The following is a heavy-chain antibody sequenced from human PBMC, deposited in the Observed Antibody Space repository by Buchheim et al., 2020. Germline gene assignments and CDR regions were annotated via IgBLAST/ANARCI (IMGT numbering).Heavy chain of an antibody. Sequence: EVQLVQSGAEVKKPGESLRISCKGSGYSFTSYWISWVRQMPGKGLEWMGRIDPSDSYTNYSPSFQGHVTISADKSISTAYLQWSSLKASDTAMYYCARQSMGTYYDFWSGYKGWFDPWGQGTL. CDR2: IDPSDSYT. J-gene: IGHJ5*02. V-gene: IGHV5-10-1*03. CDR1: GYSFTSYW. CDR3: ARQSMGTYYDFWSGYKGWFDP. D-gene: IGHD3-3*01.